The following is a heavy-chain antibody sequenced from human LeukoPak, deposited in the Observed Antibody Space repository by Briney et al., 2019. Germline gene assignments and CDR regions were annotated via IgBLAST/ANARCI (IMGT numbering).Heavy chain of an antibody. Sequence: GGSLRLSCAASGFTFSSYWMSWVRQAPVKGLEWVANIKQDGSEKYYVDSVKGRFTISRDNAKNSLYLQMNSLRAEDTAVYYCARGIVSYYDSSGYTGPYYWGQGTLVTVSS. D-gene: IGHD3-22*01. V-gene: IGHV3-7*01. J-gene: IGHJ4*02. CDR2: IKQDGSEK. CDR1: GFTFSSYW. CDR3: ARGIVSYYDSSGYTGPYY.